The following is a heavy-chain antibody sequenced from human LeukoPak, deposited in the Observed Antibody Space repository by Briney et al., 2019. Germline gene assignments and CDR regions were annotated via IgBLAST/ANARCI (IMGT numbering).Heavy chain of an antibody. V-gene: IGHV3-7*01. CDR2: IKQDGSEK. CDR1: GFTFSSYW. D-gene: IGHD3-10*01. J-gene: IGHJ6*02. Sequence: PGGSLRLSCAASGFTFSSYWMSWVRQAPGKGLEWVANIKQDGSEKYYVDSVKGRFTISRDNAKNSLYLQMNSLRAEDTAVYYCASVDYYGSGHYYYYGMDVWGQGTTVTVSS. CDR3: ASVDYYGSGHYYYYGMDV.